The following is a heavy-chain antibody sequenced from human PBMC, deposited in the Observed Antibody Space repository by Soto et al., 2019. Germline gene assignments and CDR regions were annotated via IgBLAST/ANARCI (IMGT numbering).Heavy chain of an antibody. D-gene: IGHD3-10*01. CDR2: LYYSGST. J-gene: IGHJ4*02. Sequence: PSETLSLTCRVSGASISGDGHYWSWIRQYPGGGLEWIGYLYYSGSTFYTPSLRSRVSILGDTSKNQFSLSLTSVTAEDTAVYYCAREHIAVHGLNWGPGILLTVSS. V-gene: IGHV4-31*03. CDR1: GASISGDGHY. CDR3: AREHIAVHGLN.